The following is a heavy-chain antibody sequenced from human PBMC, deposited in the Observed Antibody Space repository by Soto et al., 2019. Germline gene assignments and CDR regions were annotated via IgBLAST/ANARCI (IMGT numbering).Heavy chain of an antibody. V-gene: IGHV3-23*01. CDR2: ISGSGGST. CDR1: GFTFSSYA. J-gene: IGHJ4*02. D-gene: IGHD3-3*01. Sequence: GGSLRLSCAASGFTFSSYAMSWVRQAPGKGLEWVSAISGSGGSTYYADSVKGRFTISRDNSKNTLYLQMNSLRAEDTAVYYCAKDHYDFWSGYYSVGMPNLAPDYWAQGTLVTVSS. CDR3: AKDHYDFWSGYYSVGMPNLAPDY.